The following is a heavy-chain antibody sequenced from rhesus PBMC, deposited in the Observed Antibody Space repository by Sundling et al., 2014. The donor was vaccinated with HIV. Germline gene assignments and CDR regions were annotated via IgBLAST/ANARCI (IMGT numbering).Heavy chain of an antibody. V-gene: IGHV4-99*01. D-gene: IGHD3-3*01. J-gene: IGHJ4*01. CDR1: GYSISSGYY. CDR3: ARTGPWTGFYSFDY. Sequence: QVQLQESGPGLVKPSETLSLTCAVSGYSISSGYYWGWLRQPPGKGLEWIGYISGSSGSTDYNPSLKSRVTISTDTSKNHLSLKLSSVTAADTAVYYCARTGPWTGFYSFDYWGQGVLVTVSS. CDR2: ISGSSGST.